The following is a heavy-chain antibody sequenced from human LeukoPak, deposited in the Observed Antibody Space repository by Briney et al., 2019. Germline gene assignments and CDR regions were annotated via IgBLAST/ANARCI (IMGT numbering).Heavy chain of an antibody. J-gene: IGHJ3*02. Sequence: ASVKVSCKASGYTFTSYDINWVRQAAGQGLEWMGWMNPNSGNTGYGQKFQGGVTMTRDTSISTAYMELSRLRSDDTAVYYCARAGYYYDSSGYPNDAFDIWGQGAMVTVSS. D-gene: IGHD3-22*01. CDR3: ARAGYYYDSSGYPNDAFDI. CDR2: MNPNSGNT. CDR1: GYTFTSYD. V-gene: IGHV1-8*01.